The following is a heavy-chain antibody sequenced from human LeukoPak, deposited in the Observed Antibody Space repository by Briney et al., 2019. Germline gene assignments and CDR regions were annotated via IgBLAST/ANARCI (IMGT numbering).Heavy chain of an antibody. CDR3: ARTYYDFWSDYYSSGDNDY. V-gene: IGHV1-2*02. J-gene: IGHJ4*02. CDR1: GYTFTGYY. CDR2: INPNSGGT. D-gene: IGHD3-3*01. Sequence: ASVKVSCKASGYTFTGYYMHWVRQAPGQGPEWMGWINPNSGGTNYAQKFQGRVTMTRDTSISTAYMELSRLRSDDTAVYYCARTYYDFWSDYYSSGDNDYWGQGTLVTVSS.